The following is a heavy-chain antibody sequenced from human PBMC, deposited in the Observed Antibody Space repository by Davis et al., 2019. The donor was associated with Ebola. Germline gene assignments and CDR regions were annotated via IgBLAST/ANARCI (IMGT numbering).Heavy chain of an antibody. V-gene: IGHV3-48*01. J-gene: IGHJ4*02. Sequence: GGSLRLSCAASGFTFSSYGMHWVRQAPGKGLEWVSYISSSSSTIYYADSVKGRFTISRDNAKNSLYLQMNNLRAEDTAVYYCARDVYWGQGILVTVSS. CDR2: ISSSSSTI. CDR3: ARDVY. CDR1: GFTFSSYG.